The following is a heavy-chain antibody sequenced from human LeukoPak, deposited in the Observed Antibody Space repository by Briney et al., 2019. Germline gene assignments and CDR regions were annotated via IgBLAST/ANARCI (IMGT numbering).Heavy chain of an antibody. V-gene: IGHV4-39*01. CDR2: IYYSGST. CDR3: ARQRVDPYYFDY. Sequence: SETLSLTCTVSGGSISSSSYYWGWIRQPPGKGLEWIGSIYYSGSTYYNPSLKSRVIISVDTSKNQFSLKLSSVTAADTAVYYCARQRVDPYYFDYWGQGTLVTVSS. J-gene: IGHJ4*02. D-gene: IGHD5/OR15-5a*01. CDR1: GGSISSSSYY.